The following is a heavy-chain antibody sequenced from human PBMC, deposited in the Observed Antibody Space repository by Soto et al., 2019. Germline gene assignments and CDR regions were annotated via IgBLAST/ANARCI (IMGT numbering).Heavy chain of an antibody. CDR3: ARDHPTWGEHAFDI. Sequence: QVQLVESGGGVVQPGRSLRLSCAASGFTFSSYGMHWVRQAPGKGLEWVAVIWYDGSNKYYADSVKGRFTISRDNSKNTLYLQMNSLRAEDTAVYYCARDHPTWGEHAFDIWGQGTMVTVSS. J-gene: IGHJ3*02. CDR2: IWYDGSNK. CDR1: GFTFSSYG. V-gene: IGHV3-33*01. D-gene: IGHD7-27*01.